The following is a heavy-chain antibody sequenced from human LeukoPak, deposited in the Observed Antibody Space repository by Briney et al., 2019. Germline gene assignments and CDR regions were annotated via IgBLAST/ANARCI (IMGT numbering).Heavy chain of an antibody. V-gene: IGHV1-2*02. Sequence: ASVKVSCKASGYTFTGYYMHWVRQAPGQGLEWMGWISPNSGGTNYAQKFQGRVTMTRDASISTAYMELSRLRSDDTAVYYCARNYRITGTTRQLNWFDPWGQGTLVTVSS. D-gene: IGHD1-7*01. CDR1: GYTFTGYY. CDR3: ARNYRITGTTRQLNWFDP. J-gene: IGHJ5*02. CDR2: ISPNSGGT.